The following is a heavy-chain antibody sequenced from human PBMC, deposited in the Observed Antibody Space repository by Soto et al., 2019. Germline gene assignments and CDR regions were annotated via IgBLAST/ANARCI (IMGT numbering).Heavy chain of an antibody. D-gene: IGHD2-2*01. J-gene: IGHJ5*02. V-gene: IGHV5-51*03. Sequence: VQLVQSGTEVKKPGESLQISCKGSGYAFAGYWVGWVRQMPGKGLEWMGIVSPDDSKTGYSPSFQGQVTISADKSINTAYLEWSSLKASDTAIYYCARLSGICRSGRCYAHWFDPWGQGTLVTVSS. CDR1: GYAFAGYW. CDR3: ARLSGICRSGRCYAHWFDP. CDR2: VSPDDSKT.